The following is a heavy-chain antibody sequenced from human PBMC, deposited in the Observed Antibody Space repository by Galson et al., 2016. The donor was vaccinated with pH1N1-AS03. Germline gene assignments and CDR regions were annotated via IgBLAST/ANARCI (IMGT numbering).Heavy chain of an antibody. CDR2: ISYSGDTE. J-gene: IGHJ4*02. CDR1: GFPFSGYE. V-gene: IGHV3-48*03. CDR3: GRPSSGSFRY. D-gene: IGHD1-26*01. Sequence: SLRLSCAASGFPFSGYEMNWVRQAPGKGLEWISYISYSGDTENYADSVKGRFSISRDNAKNSLYLQMSAQRPEDTAVYYCGRPSSGSFRYWGPGTLVTVSS.